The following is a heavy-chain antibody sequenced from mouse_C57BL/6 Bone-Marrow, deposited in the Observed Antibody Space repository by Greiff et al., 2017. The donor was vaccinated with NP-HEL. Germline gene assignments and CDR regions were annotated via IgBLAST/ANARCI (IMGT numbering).Heavy chain of an antibody. J-gene: IGHJ2*01. CDR2: IHPSDGYT. V-gene: IGHV1-59*01. CDR3: ATRDYFDY. CDR1: GYTFTSYW. Sequence: VQLQQSGAELVRPGTSVKLSCKASGYTFTSYWMHWVKQRPGQGLEWIGVIHPSDGYTNYNEKFKGKATLTVDKSSSTAYMQLSSLTSEDSAVYSCATRDYFDYWGQGTMLTVSS.